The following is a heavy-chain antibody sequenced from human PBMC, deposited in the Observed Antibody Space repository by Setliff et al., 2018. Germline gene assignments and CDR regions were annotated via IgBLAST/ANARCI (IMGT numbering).Heavy chain of an antibody. CDR3: AREWWASAFDS. D-gene: IGHD2-15*01. Sequence: GESLKISCAASGFTFGNFPMSWVRQAPGRGLEWVSGISGVDTSTYYADSVKGRFTISRGNSKNTLYLQMNSLRAEDTAVYYCAREWWASAFDSWGRGTLVTVSS. CDR1: GFTFGNFP. J-gene: IGHJ4*02. V-gene: IGHV3-23*01. CDR2: ISGVDTST.